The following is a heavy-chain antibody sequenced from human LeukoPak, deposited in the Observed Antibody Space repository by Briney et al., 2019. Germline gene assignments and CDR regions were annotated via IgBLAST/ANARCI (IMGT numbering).Heavy chain of an antibody. V-gene: IGHV1-46*03. Sequence: ASVKVSCKASGGTFSSYAISWVRQAPGQGLEWMGMINPSGGSTSYAQKFQGRVTMTRDTSTSTVYMELSSLRSEDTAVYYCARGAILIPAAILNWFDPWGQGTLVTVSS. CDR3: ARGAILIPAAILNWFDP. J-gene: IGHJ5*02. CDR1: GGTFSSYA. D-gene: IGHD2-2*01. CDR2: INPSGGST.